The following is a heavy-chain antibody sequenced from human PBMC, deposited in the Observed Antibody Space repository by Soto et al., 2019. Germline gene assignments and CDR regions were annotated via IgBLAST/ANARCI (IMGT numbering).Heavy chain of an antibody. Sequence: GGSLRLSCAASGFTFDDYAMHWVRQAPGKGLEWISVISWNSDTIYYSDSVKGRFTISRDNGKNSLFLQMNSLRDEDTAVYYCARVVVVIPPGYYYAMDVWGQGTTVTVSS. CDR1: GFTFDDYA. D-gene: IGHD3-22*01. CDR3: ARVVVVIPPGYYYAMDV. CDR2: ISWNSDTI. J-gene: IGHJ6*02. V-gene: IGHV3-9*01.